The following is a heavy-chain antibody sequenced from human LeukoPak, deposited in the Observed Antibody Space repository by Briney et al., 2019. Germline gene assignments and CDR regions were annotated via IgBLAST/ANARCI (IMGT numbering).Heavy chain of an antibody. V-gene: IGHV3-7*01. D-gene: IGHD2-21*02. J-gene: IGHJ5*02. CDR3: ARLTIVVVTQGFAP. CDR1: GFTFSSYW. CDR2: IKQDGSEK. Sequence: GGSLRLSCAASGFTFSSYWMSWVRQAPGKGLEWVANIKQDGSEKSYVDSVKGRFTISRDNAKNSLYLQMNSLRAEDTAVYYCARLTIVVVTQGFAPWGQGTLVTVSS.